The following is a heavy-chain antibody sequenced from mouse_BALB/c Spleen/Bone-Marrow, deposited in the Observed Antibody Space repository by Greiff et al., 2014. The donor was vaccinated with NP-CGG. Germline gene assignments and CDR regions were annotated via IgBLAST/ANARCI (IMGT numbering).Heavy chain of an antibody. CDR1: GYTFSSYW. CDR2: IFPGSGST. D-gene: IGHD3-1*01. Sequence: QVQLQQSGAELMKPGASVKLSCKATGYTFSSYWIKWVKQRPGHGLEWIGEIFPGSGSTNYNEKFKGKATFTADTSSNTAYIQLSRLTSEDAAVYYCERWVIGRRRTDSWGQGST. CDR3: ERWVIGRRRTDS. J-gene: IGHJ2*01. V-gene: IGHV1-9*01.